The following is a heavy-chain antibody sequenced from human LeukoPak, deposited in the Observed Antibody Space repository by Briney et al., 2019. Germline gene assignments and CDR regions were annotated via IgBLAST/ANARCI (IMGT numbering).Heavy chain of an antibody. Sequence: GGSLRLSCVDSGFTFTNAWMSWVRQAPGKGLEWIGRIKSKTDGEMTNYAEPVRGRFTISRDDSKSAVYLQMNSLKIEDTAVYYCTTDLGTYYHGSQRLIPIDYWGQGTLVTVSS. CDR2: IKSKTDGEMT. CDR3: TTDLGTYYHGSQRLIPIDY. J-gene: IGHJ4*02. CDR1: GFTFTNAW. V-gene: IGHV3-15*01. D-gene: IGHD3-10*01.